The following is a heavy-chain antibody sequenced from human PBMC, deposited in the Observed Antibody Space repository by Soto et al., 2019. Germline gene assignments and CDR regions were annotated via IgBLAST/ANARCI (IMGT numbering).Heavy chain of an antibody. CDR2: IKDDGSQT. V-gene: IGHV3-7*01. J-gene: IGHJ4*02. Sequence: EVKLEESGGGLVQTGGSLRLSCAVSGFTFSADWMRWVRQAPGKGLEGVANIKDDGSQTYYVDSVKGRFTISRDNAQNSMYLHMNSLRAEDTAVYYCATAVRGSAWSYWGQGTLVTVSS. D-gene: IGHD6-19*01. CDR3: ATAVRGSAWSY. CDR1: GFTFSADW.